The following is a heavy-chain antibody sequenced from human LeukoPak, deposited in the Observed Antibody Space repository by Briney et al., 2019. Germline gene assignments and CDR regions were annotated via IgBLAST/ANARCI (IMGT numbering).Heavy chain of an antibody. J-gene: IGHJ4*02. CDR1: GFTFSSYA. CDR3: AKVLALYGDYDY. CDR2: ISNSGGST. Sequence: QPGGSLRLSCAASGFTFSSYAMSWVRQAPGKGLEWVSAISNSGGSTYYADSVKGRFTISRDNSKNTLYLQMISLRAEDTAVYYCAKVLALYGDYDYWGQGTLVTVSS. D-gene: IGHD4-17*01. V-gene: IGHV3-23*01.